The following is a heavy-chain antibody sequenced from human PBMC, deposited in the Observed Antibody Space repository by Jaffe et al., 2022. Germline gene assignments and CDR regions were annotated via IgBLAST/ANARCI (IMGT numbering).Heavy chain of an antibody. CDR2: INHSGST. Sequence: QVQLQQWGAGLLKPSETLSLTCAVYGGSFSGYYWSWIRQPPGKGLEWIGEINHSGSTNYNPSLKSRVTISVDTSKNQFSLKLSSVTAADTAVYYCARARSSSWYCYWGQGTLVTVSS. CDR3: ARARSSSWYCY. J-gene: IGHJ4*02. V-gene: IGHV4-34*01. D-gene: IGHD6-13*01. CDR1: GGSFSGYY.